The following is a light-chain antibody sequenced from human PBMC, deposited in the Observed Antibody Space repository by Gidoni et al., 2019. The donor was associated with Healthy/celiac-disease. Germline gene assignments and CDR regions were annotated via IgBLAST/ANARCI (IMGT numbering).Light chain of an antibody. CDR3: CSYAGSYTFV. J-gene: IGLJ1*01. CDR1: SSDVGGYNY. CDR2: DVS. V-gene: IGLV2-11*01. Sequence: QSALTQPRSVSGSPGQSFTISCTGTSSDVGGYNYVSWYQQHPGKAPKLMIYDVSKRPSGVPDRFSGSKSGNTASLTISGLQAEDEADYYCCSYAGSYTFVFGTGTKVTVL.